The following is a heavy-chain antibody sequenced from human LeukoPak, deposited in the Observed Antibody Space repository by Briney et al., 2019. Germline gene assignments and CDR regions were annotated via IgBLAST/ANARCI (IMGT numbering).Heavy chain of an antibody. CDR2: ISGSGDTT. D-gene: IGHD2-21*02. CDR1: GFTFSIYA. Sequence: PGGSLRLSCAASGFTFSIYAMSWVRQAPGKGLEWGSVISGSGDTTYYADSVKGRFTISRDNSKNTLWLQMNSLRAEDTAVYYCAKDAPVVTTIQGYFDYWGQGTLLTVSS. V-gene: IGHV3-23*01. CDR3: AKDAPVVTTIQGYFDY. J-gene: IGHJ4*02.